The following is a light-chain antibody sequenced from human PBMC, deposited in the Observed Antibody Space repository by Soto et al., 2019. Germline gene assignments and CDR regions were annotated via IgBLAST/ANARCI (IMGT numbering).Light chain of an antibody. J-gene: IGLJ2*01. CDR3: CSYAGSYTLV. V-gene: IGLV2-11*01. CDR1: SSDVGGYHY. CDR2: DVN. Sequence: LTQPRSVSGSPGQSVTLSCTGTSSDVGGYHYVSWYQHHRGKAPKIIIYDVNKRPSGVPDRFSGSKSGNTASLTISGLQTEDEADYYCCSYAGSYTLVFGGGTKVTVL.